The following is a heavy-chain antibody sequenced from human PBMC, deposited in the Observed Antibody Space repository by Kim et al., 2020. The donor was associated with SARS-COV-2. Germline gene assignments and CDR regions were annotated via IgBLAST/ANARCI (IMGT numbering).Heavy chain of an antibody. J-gene: IGHJ4*02. V-gene: IGHV3-30*04. Sequence: GGSLRLSCAASGFTFSSYAMHWVRQAPGKGLEWVAVISYDGSNKYYADSVKGRFTISRDNSKNTLYLQMNSLRAEDTAVYYCARGGGIAVRWYYFDYWGQGTLVTVSS. CDR3: ARGGGIAVRWYYFDY. D-gene: IGHD6-19*01. CDR2: ISYDGSNK. CDR1: GFTFSSYA.